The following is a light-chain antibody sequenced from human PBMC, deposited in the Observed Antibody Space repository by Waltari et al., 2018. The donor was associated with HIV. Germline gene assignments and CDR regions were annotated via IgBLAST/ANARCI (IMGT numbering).Light chain of an antibody. CDR3: QVWDSSSDDWV. CDR1: NTGGKN. J-gene: IGLJ3*02. Sequence: SYVLTQPPPVSVAPGQTASMTCGGNNTGGKNVHWYQQKPGQAPVLVGYDNSDRPSGIPERISGSKSGNTATLTISRVEAGDEADYYCQVWDSSSDDWVFGGGTKLTVL. V-gene: IGLV3-21*02. CDR2: DNS.